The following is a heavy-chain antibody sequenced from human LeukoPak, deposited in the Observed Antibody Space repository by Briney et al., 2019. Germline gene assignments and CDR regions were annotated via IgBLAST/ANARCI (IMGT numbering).Heavy chain of an antibody. CDR1: GFTFSNYA. Sequence: GGSLRLSCAASGFTFSNYAMTWVRQAPGKGLEWVSAISGGSSSTYYADSVKGRFTISRDNSKNTLYLQMNGLRAEDTAVYYCAKERGVVQPATIRGENWGQGTLVTVSS. D-gene: IGHD2-2*01. CDR3: AKERGVVQPATIRGEN. V-gene: IGHV3-23*01. CDR2: ISGGSSST. J-gene: IGHJ4*02.